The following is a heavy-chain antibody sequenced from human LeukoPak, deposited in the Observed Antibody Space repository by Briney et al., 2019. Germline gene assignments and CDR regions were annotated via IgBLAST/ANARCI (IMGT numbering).Heavy chain of an antibody. J-gene: IGHJ6*03. CDR1: GDSMGNYY. CDR3: ARSTGFYTTYYMDV. CDR2: IRSDGTT. D-gene: IGHD3-22*01. Sequence: PSETLSLTCTVSGDSMGNYYWNWLRQPAGKGLEWIGRIRSDGTTYANPSLESAVTMSVDTSNNHISLRLSSATAADTAVYYCARSTGFYTTYYMDVWGQGTTVTVSS. V-gene: IGHV4-4*07.